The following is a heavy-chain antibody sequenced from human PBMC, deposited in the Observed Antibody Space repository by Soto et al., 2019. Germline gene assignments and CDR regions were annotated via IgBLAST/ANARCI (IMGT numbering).Heavy chain of an antibody. CDR2: INHSGNT. CDR1: GGSFSGYY. D-gene: IGHD3-9*01. V-gene: IGHV4-34*01. Sequence: TSETLSLTYAVYGGSFSGYYWSWILQPPGKGLEWIGEINHSGNTNYNPSLKSRVTISVDTSKNQFSLKLSSVTAADTAVYYCARGLKYYDILTGYPGYFDYWGQGTLVTVSS. J-gene: IGHJ4*02. CDR3: ARGLKYYDILTGYPGYFDY.